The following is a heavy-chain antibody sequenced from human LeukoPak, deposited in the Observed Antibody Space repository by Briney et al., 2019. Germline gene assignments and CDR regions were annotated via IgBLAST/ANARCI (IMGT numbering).Heavy chain of an antibody. CDR1: GGSFSGYY. CDR3: ARSSGWYFGTYNWFDP. Sequence: SETLSLTCAVYGGSFSGYYWSWIRQPPGKGPEWIGEINHSGSTNYNPSLKSRVTISVDTSKNQFSLKLSSVTAADTAVYYCARSSGWYFGTYNWFDPWGQGTLVTVSS. D-gene: IGHD6-19*01. V-gene: IGHV4-34*01. CDR2: INHSGST. J-gene: IGHJ5*02.